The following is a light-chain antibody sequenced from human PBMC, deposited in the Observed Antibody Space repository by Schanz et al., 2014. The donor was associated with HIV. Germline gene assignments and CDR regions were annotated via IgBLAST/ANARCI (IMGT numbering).Light chain of an antibody. CDR2: DVS. CDR3: SSYTTSSTLV. V-gene: IGLV2-14*03. CDR1: SSNGGGYDY. Sequence: QSALTQPASVSGSPGQSITISFTGTSSNGGGYDYLSWYQQHPGKAPKLIIYDVSNRPSGISYRFSGSKSAYTASLTISGLQPEDEADYYCSSYTTSSTLVFGGGTKLTVL. J-gene: IGLJ2*01.